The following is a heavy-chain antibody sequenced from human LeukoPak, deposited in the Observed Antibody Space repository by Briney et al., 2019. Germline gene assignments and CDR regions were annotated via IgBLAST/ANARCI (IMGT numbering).Heavy chain of an antibody. CDR1: GFTFSSYA. J-gene: IGHJ6*02. CDR3: AKDEGYYYGYGMDV. CDR2: ISGSGGST. V-gene: IGHV3-23*01. D-gene: IGHD3-10*01. Sequence: PGGSLRLSCAASGFTFSSYAMSWVRQAPGKGLEWVSAISGSGGSTYYADSVKGRFTISRDNSKNTLYLQMNSLRAEDTALYYCAKDEGYYYGYGMDVWGQGTTVTVSS.